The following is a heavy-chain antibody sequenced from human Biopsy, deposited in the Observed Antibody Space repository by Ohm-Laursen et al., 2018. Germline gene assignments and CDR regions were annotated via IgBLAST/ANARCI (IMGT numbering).Heavy chain of an antibody. Sequence: ASVKVSCKISGYTLTELSMHWVRQAPGKGLEWMGGFAPENGKTVYAQNFQARVSMTEDTSTDTAYMELRSLRSEDTAVYYCAADINVWNVNYWGQGTLLTVSS. CDR2: FAPENGKT. V-gene: IGHV1-24*01. CDR1: GYTLTELS. J-gene: IGHJ4*02. CDR3: AADINVWNVNY. D-gene: IGHD1-1*01.